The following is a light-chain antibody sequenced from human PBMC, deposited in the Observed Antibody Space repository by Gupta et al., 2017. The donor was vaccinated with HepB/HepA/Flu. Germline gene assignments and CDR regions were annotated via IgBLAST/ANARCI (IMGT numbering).Light chain of an antibody. J-gene: IGKJ1*01. CDR1: QSISSY. Sequence: DIQMTKSPSSLSASVGDRVTITCRGSQSISSYLKWYQQKPGKAPQLLIYAASSLQSGAPSRFSGSGSGTDFTLTSSRQQPEDSANYYCQEGYSTRTFGQGTKVEIK. CDR2: AAS. CDR3: QEGYSTRT. V-gene: IGKV1-39*01.